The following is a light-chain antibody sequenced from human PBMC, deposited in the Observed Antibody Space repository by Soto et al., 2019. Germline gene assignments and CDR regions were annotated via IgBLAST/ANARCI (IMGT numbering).Light chain of an antibody. J-gene: IGLJ1*01. Sequence: QSGLAQPASVSGSPGQSITISCTGTSSDVGGYNYVSWYPPHTGKAPKLMIYDVSIRPSGVSNRCSGSKSANTASLTISAPQPAHEADYYRTSYTSSSTLDVFGSGTKVTVL. CDR1: SSDVGGYNY. CDR2: DVS. CDR3: TSYTSSSTLDV. V-gene: IGLV2-14*03.